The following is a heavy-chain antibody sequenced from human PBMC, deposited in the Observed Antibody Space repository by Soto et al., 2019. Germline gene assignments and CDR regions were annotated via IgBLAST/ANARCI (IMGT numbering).Heavy chain of an antibody. Sequence: SETLSLTCTVSGGSISSTSYYWGWIRQPPGKGLEWIGSSSYGGITYHNPSLKSRVTISIDTSKSHFSLRLTSVTAADTAVYYCGRHRRETGTYAQPLDYWRQGTLVTVSS. CDR1: GGSISSTSYY. D-gene: IGHD1-1*01. V-gene: IGHV4-39*01. J-gene: IGHJ4*02. CDR3: GRHRRETGTYAQPLDY. CDR2: SSYGGIT.